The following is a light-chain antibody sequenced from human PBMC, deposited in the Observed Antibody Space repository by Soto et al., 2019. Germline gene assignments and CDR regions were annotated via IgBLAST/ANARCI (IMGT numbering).Light chain of an antibody. V-gene: IGLV1-44*01. Sequence: QSVLTQPPSVSCTPGQRVTISCSGSFSNIGDNAVNWYQQLPGAAPKLLIYLNDQRPSGVPDRFSGSKSGTSASLAISGLHSEDEADYYCAAWDDSLNALFGTGTKVTVL. J-gene: IGLJ1*01. CDR2: LND. CDR3: AAWDDSLNAL. CDR1: FSNIGDNA.